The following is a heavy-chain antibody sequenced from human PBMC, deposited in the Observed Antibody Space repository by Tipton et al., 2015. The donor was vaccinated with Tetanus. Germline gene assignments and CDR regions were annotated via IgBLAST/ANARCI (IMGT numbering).Heavy chain of an antibody. CDR3: ARGRGDYIYYGMDV. D-gene: IGHD3-22*01. CDR1: GYTFIAQY. J-gene: IGHJ6*02. Sequence: QVQLVQSGAEVKKPGASVKVSCKAFGYTFIAQYMYWVRQAPGQGLEWMGWIDPNSGDTKYAQKFRGRVTMTRDTSISTIHMELRGLRFDDTAVYYCARGRGDYIYYGMDVWGQGTTVTVS. CDR2: IDPNSGDT. V-gene: IGHV1-2*02.